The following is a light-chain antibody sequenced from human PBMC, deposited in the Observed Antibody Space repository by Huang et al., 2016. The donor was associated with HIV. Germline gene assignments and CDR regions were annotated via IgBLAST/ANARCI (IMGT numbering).Light chain of an antibody. CDR2: KVS. CDR1: QSLINSDGNTY. CDR3: LQGTHWPPT. Sequence: DVVLAQSPLSLPVSHGQAASISCRSGQSLINSDGNTYLNWFHQRPGQSPRRLIYKVSNRDSGVPDRFSCSGSGTDFTLKISSVGAEDVGVYFCLQGTHWPPTFGQGTKVEI. V-gene: IGKV2-30*01. J-gene: IGKJ1*01.